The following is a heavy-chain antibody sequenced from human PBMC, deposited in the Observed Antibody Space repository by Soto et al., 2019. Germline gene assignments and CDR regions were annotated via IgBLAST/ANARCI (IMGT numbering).Heavy chain of an antibody. J-gene: IGHJ6*03. CDR3: ARGPFSGYRYGYDMDV. V-gene: IGHV4-34*01. D-gene: IGHD5-18*01. Sequence: QVQLQQWGAGLLKPSETLSLTCAVYGGSFSGYYWCWIRQPPGKGLEWIGEITHSGSTNYNPSLQSRVTISVATSKNQFSRKLSSVAAADTAVYYCARGPFSGYRYGYDMDVWGKGTTVTVSS. CDR2: ITHSGST. CDR1: GGSFSGYY.